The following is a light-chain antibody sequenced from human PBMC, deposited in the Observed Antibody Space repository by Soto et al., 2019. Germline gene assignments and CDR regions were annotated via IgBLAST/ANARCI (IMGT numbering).Light chain of an antibody. V-gene: IGKV3-11*01. CDR3: QQHSNWPPVIT. J-gene: IGKJ5*01. CDR2: DAS. CDR1: QSFSSY. Sequence: EIVLTQSPATLSLSPGERATLSCRASQSFSSYLAWYQQKPGQAPRLLIYDASKRATGIPARFSGRGSGTDFTLTISSLEPEDFAVYYCQQHSNWPPVITFGQGTRLEIK.